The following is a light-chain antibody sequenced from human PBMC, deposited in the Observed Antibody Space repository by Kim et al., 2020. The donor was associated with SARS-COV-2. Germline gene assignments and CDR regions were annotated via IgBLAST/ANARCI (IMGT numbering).Light chain of an antibody. CDR2: DVR. CDR1: SSDVGGYNY. V-gene: IGLV2-14*01. J-gene: IGLJ7*01. CDR3: SSYTSSSRV. Sequence: QSALTQPASVSGSPGQSITISCTGTSSDVGGYNYVSWYQQHPGKAPKLIIYDVRKRPSGVSNRFSGSKSGNPASLTISGLQAEDEADYYCSSYTSSSRVFGGGTQLTVL.